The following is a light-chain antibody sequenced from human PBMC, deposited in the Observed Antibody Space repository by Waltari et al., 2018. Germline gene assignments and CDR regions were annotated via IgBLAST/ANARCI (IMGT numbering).Light chain of an antibody. V-gene: IGKV1-39*01. CDR1: QSISTY. CDR2: AAT. J-gene: IGKJ2*01. Sequence: DIQMTQSPSTLSASVGDRVTITWRASQSISTYLNWYQQKPGKAPSLLIFAATSLQSGVPSRFSGSGSGTEFTLTINNLQPEDFATYYCQQGYSSPPYTFGQGTKLLI. CDR3: QQGYSSPPYT.